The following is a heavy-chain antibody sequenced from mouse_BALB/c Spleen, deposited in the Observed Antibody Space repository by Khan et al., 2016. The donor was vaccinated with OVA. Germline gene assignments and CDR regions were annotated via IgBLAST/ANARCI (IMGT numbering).Heavy chain of an antibody. V-gene: IGHV1-7*01. CDR2: INPTTGYT. D-gene: IGHD1-1*01. J-gene: IGHJ2*01. CDR1: GYTFINYW. Sequence: QVQLQQSGAELAKPGASVKMSCKASGYTFINYWMNWVKQRPGQGLEWIGYINPTTGYTEYNLKFKDKATLTADKSSSTAQMQLSSLTSEDSAVYYCARRDLRWDFDYWGQGTTLTVSS. CDR3: ARRDLRWDFDY.